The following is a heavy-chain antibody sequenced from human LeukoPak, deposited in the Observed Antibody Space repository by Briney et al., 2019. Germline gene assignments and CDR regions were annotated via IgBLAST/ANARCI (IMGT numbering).Heavy chain of an antibody. CDR3: ARGAGWDLRDY. CDR1: GYTFTNFD. CDR2: MNPNTGNA. D-gene: IGHD1-26*01. Sequence: ASVKVSCKASGYTFTNFDINWVRQATGQGLEWMGWMNPNTGNAGYAQKFQDRVTLTWDASISTAYMELSSLRSEDTAVYYCARGAGWDLRDYWGQGTLVTVSS. J-gene: IGHJ4*02. V-gene: IGHV1-8*02.